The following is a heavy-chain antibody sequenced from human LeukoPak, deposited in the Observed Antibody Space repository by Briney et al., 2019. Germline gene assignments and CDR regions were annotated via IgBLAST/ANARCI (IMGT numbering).Heavy chain of an antibody. CDR1: GFTFTAFW. J-gene: IGHJ3*02. V-gene: IGHV3-74*01. CDR2: INNDGSDA. CDR3: ARGGYSHGFDI. D-gene: IGHD5-18*01. Sequence: GGSLRHSCAASGFTFTAFWMHWVRQAPGKGLMWVSRINNDGSDAIYADSVKGRFTISRDNAQNTLYLQMNSLRDEDTAVYYCARGGYSHGFDIWGQGTMVTVSS.